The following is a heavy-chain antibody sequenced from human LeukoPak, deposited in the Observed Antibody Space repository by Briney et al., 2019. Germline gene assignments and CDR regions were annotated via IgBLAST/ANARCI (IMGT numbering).Heavy chain of an antibody. J-gene: IGHJ6*03. CDR2: INHSGST. V-gene: IGHV4-34*01. D-gene: IGHD2-15*01. Sequence: RTSETLSLTCAVYGGSFSGYYWSWIRQPPGKGLEWIGEINHSGSTNYNPSLKSRVTISVDTSKNQFSLKLSSVTAADTAVYYCARTPYYYYYMDVWGKGTTVTISS. CDR3: ARTPYYYYYMDV. CDR1: GGSFSGYY.